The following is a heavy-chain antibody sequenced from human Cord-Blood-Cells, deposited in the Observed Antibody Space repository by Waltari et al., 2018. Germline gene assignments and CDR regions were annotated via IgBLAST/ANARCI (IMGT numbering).Heavy chain of an antibody. J-gene: IGHJ6*03. CDR3: ARDERYVGADYDILTGYYYYYYMDV. D-gene: IGHD3-9*01. CDR2: LSSSSSYI. Sequence: EVQLVESGGGVVKPGGSLRLSCAASGFSFSSYRMNWVRQAPGQGREGVSSLSSSSSYIYYADSVKGRFTISRDNAKNSLYLQMNSLRAEDTAVYYCARDERYVGADYDILTGYYYYYYMDVWGKGTTVTVSS. V-gene: IGHV3-21*01. CDR1: GFSFSSYR.